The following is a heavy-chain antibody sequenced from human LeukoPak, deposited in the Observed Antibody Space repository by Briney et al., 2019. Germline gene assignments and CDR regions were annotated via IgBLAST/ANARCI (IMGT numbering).Heavy chain of an antibody. D-gene: IGHD3-22*01. Sequence: GGSLRLSCAASGFTFSSYAMSWVRQAPGKGLEWVSAISGSGGSTYYADSVKGRFTISRDNSKNTLYLQMNSLRAEDAAVYYCAKPSAMIVVVITEFDYWGQGTLVTVSS. CDR3: AKPSAMIVVVITEFDY. J-gene: IGHJ4*02. CDR1: GFTFSSYA. CDR2: ISGSGGST. V-gene: IGHV3-23*01.